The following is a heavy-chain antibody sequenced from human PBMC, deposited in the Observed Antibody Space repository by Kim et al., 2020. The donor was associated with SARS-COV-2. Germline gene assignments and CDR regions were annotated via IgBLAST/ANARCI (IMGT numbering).Heavy chain of an antibody. CDR3: ARASAVAGRFDF. V-gene: IGHV4-39*01. Sequence: TDYSPSLKSRVTISIDTSNNQFSLNLNSVTDADSAVYYCARASAVAGRFDFWGQGTLVTVSS. J-gene: IGHJ4*02. D-gene: IGHD6-19*01. CDR2: T.